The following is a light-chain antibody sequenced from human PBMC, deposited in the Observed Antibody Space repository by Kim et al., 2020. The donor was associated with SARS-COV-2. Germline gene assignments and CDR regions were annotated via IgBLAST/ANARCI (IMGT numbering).Light chain of an antibody. J-gene: IGLJ2*01. CDR2: RNN. V-gene: IGLV10-54*01. CDR1: RNNVGNQG. CDR3: SAWDSSLSSVV. Sequence: QTATLTCPGNRNNVGNQGASWRQQHQGHPPKLVSYRNNNRPSGISERLSASRSGNTASLTITGLQTEDEADYYCSAWDSSLSSVVFGGGTKLTVL.